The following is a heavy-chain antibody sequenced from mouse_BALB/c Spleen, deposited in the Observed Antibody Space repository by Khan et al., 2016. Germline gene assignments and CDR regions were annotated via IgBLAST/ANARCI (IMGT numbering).Heavy chain of an antibody. J-gene: IGHJ3*01. D-gene: IGHD2-4*01. CDR1: GYTFTSYW. CDR3: TRGESTMIRGFAY. V-gene: IGHV1-69*02. Sequence: QVQLQQPGAELVRPGASVKLSCKASGYTFTSYWINWMKQRPGQGLEWIGNIYPSDIYTNYNQKFKDKATLTVDTSSSTAYMQLRSPTSEDSAIYYCTRGESTMIRGFAYWGQGTLVTVAA. CDR2: IYPSDIYT.